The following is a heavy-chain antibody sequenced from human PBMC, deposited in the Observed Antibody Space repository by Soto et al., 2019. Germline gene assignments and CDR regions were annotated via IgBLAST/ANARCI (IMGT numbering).Heavy chain of an antibody. D-gene: IGHD4-17*01. CDR3: ARTLTTVTTNWFAP. CDR1: GGSFSGYY. Sequence: SETLSLTCAVYGGSFSGYYWSWIRQPPGKGLEWIGEINHSGSTNYNPSLKSRVTISVDTSKNQFSLKLSSVTAADTAVYYCARTLTTVTTNWFAPWGQGTLVTVSS. J-gene: IGHJ5*02. V-gene: IGHV4-34*01. CDR2: INHSGST.